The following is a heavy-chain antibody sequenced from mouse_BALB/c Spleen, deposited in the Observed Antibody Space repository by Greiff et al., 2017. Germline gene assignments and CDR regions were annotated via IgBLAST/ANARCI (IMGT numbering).Heavy chain of an antibody. J-gene: IGHJ4*01. CDR1: GFTFSSYT. Sequence: EVQRVESGGGLVKPGGSLKLSCAASGFTFSSYTMSWVRQTPEKRLEWVATISSGGSYTYYPDSVKGRFTISRDNAKNTLYLQMSSLKSEDTAMYYCTRDNYYGSSYLYGAMDYWGQGTSVTVSS. V-gene: IGHV5-6-4*01. CDR3: TRDNYYGSSYLYGAMDY. CDR2: ISSGGSYT. D-gene: IGHD1-1*01.